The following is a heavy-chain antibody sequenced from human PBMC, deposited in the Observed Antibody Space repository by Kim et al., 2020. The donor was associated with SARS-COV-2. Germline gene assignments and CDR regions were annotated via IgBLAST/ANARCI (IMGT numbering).Heavy chain of an antibody. J-gene: IGHJ4*02. CDR3: VRVRWYSGARYDGTLFDY. CDR1: GFSFSTYE. V-gene: IGHV3-48*03. CDR2: ISSSGTTI. Sequence: GGSLRLSCAASGFSFSTYEMYWVRQAPGKGLEWVSYISSSGTTIYYADSVRGRFTNSRDNAKNSLFLQMSSLGAEDTAVYYCVRVRWYSGARYDGTLFDYWGQGTLVTVSS. D-gene: IGHD6-19*01.